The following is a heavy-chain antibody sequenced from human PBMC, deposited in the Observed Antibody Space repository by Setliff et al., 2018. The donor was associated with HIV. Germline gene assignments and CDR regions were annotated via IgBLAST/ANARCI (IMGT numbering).Heavy chain of an antibody. J-gene: IGHJ3*02. CDR1: GYIFTDYW. D-gene: IGHD3-9*01. CDR2: IYPGDSDT. V-gene: IGHV5-51*01. CDR3: ARHRAYDILTGYKGDAFDI. Sequence: PGESLKISCEASGYIFTDYWIGWVRQMPGKGLEWMGIIYPGDSDTRYSPSFQGQVTISADKSISTAYLQWSGLKASDTAMYYCARHRAYDILTGYKGDAFDIWGQGTMVTVSS.